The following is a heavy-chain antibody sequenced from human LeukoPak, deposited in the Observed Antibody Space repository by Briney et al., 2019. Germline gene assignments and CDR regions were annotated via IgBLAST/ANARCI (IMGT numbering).Heavy chain of an antibody. J-gene: IGHJ4*02. CDR2: INPKSGGT. V-gene: IGHV1-2*02. Sequence: ASVKVSCKASGYTFTGYYMHWVRQAPGQGLEWMGWINPKSGGTNSAQKFQGRVTMTRDTSITTAYMELSRLRSDDTAVYYCAIGIITRATAGLGYWGQGTLVTVSS. CDR1: GYTFTGYY. CDR3: AIGIITRATAGLGY. D-gene: IGHD3/OR15-3a*01.